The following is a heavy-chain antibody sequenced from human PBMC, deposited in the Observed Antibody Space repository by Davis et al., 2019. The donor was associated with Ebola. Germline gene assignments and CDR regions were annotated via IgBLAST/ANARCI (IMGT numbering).Heavy chain of an antibody. D-gene: IGHD2-15*01. CDR1: GFTFSSYG. V-gene: IGHV3-33*01. J-gene: IGHJ4*02. Sequence: LSLTCAASGFTFSSYGMHWVRQAPGKGLEWVAVIWYDGSNKYYADSVKGRFTISRDNAKNSLYLQMNSVRAEDTAVYYCARDLLHYYFDYWGQGTLVTVSS. CDR3: ARDLLHYYFDY. CDR2: IWYDGSNK.